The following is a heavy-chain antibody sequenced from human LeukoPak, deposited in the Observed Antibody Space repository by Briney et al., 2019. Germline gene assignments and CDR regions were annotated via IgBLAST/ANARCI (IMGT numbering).Heavy chain of an antibody. CDR3: ARGRLKQWLVRYADYYYGMDV. CDR2: INHSGST. D-gene: IGHD6-19*01. J-gene: IGHJ6*02. V-gene: IGHV4-34*01. Sequence: KPSETLSLTCAVYGGSFSGYYWSWIRQPPVKGLEWIGEINHSGSTNYNPSLKGRVTISVDTSKNQFSLKLSSVTAADTAVYYCARGRLKQWLVRYADYYYGMDVWGQGTTVTVSS. CDR1: GGSFSGYY.